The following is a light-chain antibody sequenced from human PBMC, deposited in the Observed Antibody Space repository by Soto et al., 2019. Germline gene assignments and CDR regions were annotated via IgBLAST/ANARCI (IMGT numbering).Light chain of an antibody. CDR2: AAS. V-gene: IGKV1-27*01. Sequence: DIQMTQSPSSLSASVGDRVTISCRAHQDISDYLAWYQQKPGKVPELLIYAASTLRTGVQSRFSGSGSGTVFTLTINNLQPEDIATYYCQKYNSAPNPFGRGTRLEIK. CDR3: QKYNSAPNP. CDR1: QDISDY. J-gene: IGKJ2*01.